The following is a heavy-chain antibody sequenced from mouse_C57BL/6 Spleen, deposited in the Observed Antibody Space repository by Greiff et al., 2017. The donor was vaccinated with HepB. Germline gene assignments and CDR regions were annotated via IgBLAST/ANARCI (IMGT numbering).Heavy chain of an antibody. V-gene: IGHV1-52*01. Sequence: QVQLKQPGAELVRPGSSVKLSCKASGYTFTSYWMHWVKQRPIQGLEWIGNIDPSDSETHYNQKFKDKATLTVDKSSSTAYMQLSSLTSEDSAVYYCARELRGVMDYWGQGTSVTVSS. J-gene: IGHJ4*01. D-gene: IGHD1-1*01. CDR1: GYTFTSYW. CDR2: IDPSDSET. CDR3: ARELRGVMDY.